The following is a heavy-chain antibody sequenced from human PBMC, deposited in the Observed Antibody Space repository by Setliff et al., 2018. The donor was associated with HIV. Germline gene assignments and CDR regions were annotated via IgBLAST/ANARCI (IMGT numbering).Heavy chain of an antibody. D-gene: IGHD5-12*01. Sequence: KASGGTFSSYAINWVRQAPGQGLEWMGGIIPIFKSADYAQKVQGRVTITTDESTRTAYMDLSSLKSEDTAIHYCARTSGDAYNYEGAFDVWGQGTLVTVS. V-gene: IGHV1-69*05. J-gene: IGHJ3*01. CDR3: ARTSGDAYNYEGAFDV. CDR2: IIPIFKSA. CDR1: GGTFSSYA.